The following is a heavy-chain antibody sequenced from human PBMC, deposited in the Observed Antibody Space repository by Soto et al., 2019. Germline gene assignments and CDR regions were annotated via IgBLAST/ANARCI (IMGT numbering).Heavy chain of an antibody. CDR1: GGSVSRDSNF. D-gene: IGHD4-4*01. J-gene: IGHJ4*02. CDR3: ARGYSHYAH. CDR2: IYYSGPT. Sequence: SETLSLTCTVSGGSVSRDSNFWSWIRQPPGKGLEWIGYIYYSGPTRYNPSLESRVTISIDSSKNQVSLNLTSVTAADTAVYYCARGYSHYAHWGRGTLVTVSS. V-gene: IGHV4-61*01.